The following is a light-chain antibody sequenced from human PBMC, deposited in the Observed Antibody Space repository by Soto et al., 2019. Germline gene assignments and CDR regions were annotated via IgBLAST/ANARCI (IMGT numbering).Light chain of an antibody. CDR1: SSDVGGYNY. J-gene: IGLJ1*01. CDR3: SSYTTSNTRQIV. Sequence: QSALTQPASVSGSPGQSITISCTGTSSDVGGYNYDSWYQQHPGKAHKFMIYDVSNRPSGVSNHFSGSKSGNTASLTISGLQAEDEADYYCSSYTTSNTRQIVFGTGTKVTVL. V-gene: IGLV2-14*01. CDR2: DVS.